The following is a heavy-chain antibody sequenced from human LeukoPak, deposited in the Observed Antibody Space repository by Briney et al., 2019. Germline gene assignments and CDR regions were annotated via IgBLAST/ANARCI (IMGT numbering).Heavy chain of an antibody. CDR3: ARDITMVRGVRCHGMDV. J-gene: IGHJ6*02. D-gene: IGHD3-10*01. Sequence: ASVKVSCKASGYTFTGYYMRWVRQAPGQGLEWMGRINPNSGGTNYAQKFQGRVTMTRDTSISTAYMELSRLRSDDTAVYYCARDITMVRGVRCHGMDVWGQGTTVTISS. V-gene: IGHV1-2*06. CDR2: INPNSGGT. CDR1: GYTFTGYY.